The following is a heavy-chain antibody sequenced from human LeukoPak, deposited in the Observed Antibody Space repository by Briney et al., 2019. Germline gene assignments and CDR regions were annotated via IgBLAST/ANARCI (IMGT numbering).Heavy chain of an antibody. Sequence: GGSLRLSCAASGFTFSTYSMNWVRQAPGKGLEWVSSISSSSSYIYYADSVKGRFTISRDNAKNSLYLQMNSLGAEDTAVYYCARGIGYSGYDFFDYWGQGTLATVSS. J-gene: IGHJ4*02. V-gene: IGHV3-21*01. CDR2: ISSSSSYI. CDR1: GFTFSTYS. D-gene: IGHD5-12*01. CDR3: ARGIGYSGYDFFDY.